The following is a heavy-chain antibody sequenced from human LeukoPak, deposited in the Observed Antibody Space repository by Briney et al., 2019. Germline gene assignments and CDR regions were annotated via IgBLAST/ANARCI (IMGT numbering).Heavy chain of an antibody. CDR1: GYSFTSYW. CDR2: IYPGDSDT. D-gene: IGHD6-13*01. V-gene: IGHV5-51*01. Sequence: GESLKVSCKGSGYSFTSYWIGWVRQMPGKGLEWMGIIYPGDSDTRYSPSFQGQVTISADKSISTAYLQWSSLKASDTAMYYCARLISIAAAANYGMDVWGQGTTVTVSS. J-gene: IGHJ6*02. CDR3: ARLISIAAAANYGMDV.